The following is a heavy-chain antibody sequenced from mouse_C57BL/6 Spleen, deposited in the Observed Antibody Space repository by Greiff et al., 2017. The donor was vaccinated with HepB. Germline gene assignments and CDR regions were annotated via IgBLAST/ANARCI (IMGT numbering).Heavy chain of an antibody. CDR1: GYTFTSYG. CDR2: IYPRSGNT. CDR3: ASEGGDGGTFAY. J-gene: IGHJ3*01. D-gene: IGHD3-3*01. V-gene: IGHV1-81*01. Sequence: QVQLQQSGAELARPGASVKLSCKASGYTFTSYGISWVKQRTGQGLEWIGEIYPRSGNTYYNEKFKGKATLTADKSSSTAYMELRSLTAEDSAVYFCASEGGDGGTFAYWGQGTLVTVSA.